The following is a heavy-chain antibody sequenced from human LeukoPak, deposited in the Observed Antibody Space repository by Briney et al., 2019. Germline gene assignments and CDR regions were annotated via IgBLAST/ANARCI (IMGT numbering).Heavy chain of an antibody. CDR2: VDPEDGET. V-gene: IGHV1-69-2*01. CDR1: GYTFSDYY. Sequence: ASVTVSCKVSGYTFSDYYMHWVQQAPGKGLEWMGLVDPEDGETIYAEKFQGRVTISADTSTDTAYMELSSLRSEDTAVYYCATLIVGATQPQHGAFDIWGQGTMVTVSS. D-gene: IGHD1-26*01. CDR3: ATLIVGATQPQHGAFDI. J-gene: IGHJ3*02.